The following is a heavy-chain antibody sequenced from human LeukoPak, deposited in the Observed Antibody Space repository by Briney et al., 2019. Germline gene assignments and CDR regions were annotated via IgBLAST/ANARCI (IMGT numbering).Heavy chain of an antibody. CDR3: ARHHASYYYYGMDV. CDR1: GGSISSYY. CDR2: IYYSGST. J-gene: IGHJ6*02. V-gene: IGHV4-59*08. Sequence: SETLSLTCTVSGGSISSYYWSWIRQPLGRGLEWIGYIYYSGSTDYNPSLKSRVSMSVDTSKNQFSLNLSSVTAADTAVYYCARHHASYYYYGMDVWGQGTTVTVAS.